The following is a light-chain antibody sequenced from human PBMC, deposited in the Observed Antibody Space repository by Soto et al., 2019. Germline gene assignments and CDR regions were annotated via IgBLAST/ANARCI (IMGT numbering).Light chain of an antibody. Sequence: DIQMTQSPSSLSASVGDRVTITCRARQGFNNYLAWYQQKPGKVPKLLIYAASTLQSGVPSRFSGSGSGTDFTLTISSLQPEDVATYYCQKYDHAPWTFGQGTKVEI. J-gene: IGKJ1*01. CDR2: AAS. CDR3: QKYDHAPWT. CDR1: QGFNNY. V-gene: IGKV1-27*01.